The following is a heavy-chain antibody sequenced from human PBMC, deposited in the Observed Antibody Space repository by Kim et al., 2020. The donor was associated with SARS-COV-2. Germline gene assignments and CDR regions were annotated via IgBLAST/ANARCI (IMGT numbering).Heavy chain of an antibody. CDR3: AREGSSGYYEFDY. Sequence: GGSLRLSCAASGFTFSSYAMHWVRQAPGKGLEWVAVISYDGSNKYYADSVKGRFTISRDNSKNTLYLQMNSLRSEDTAVYYCAREGSSGYYEFDYWGQGTLVTVSS. CDR1: GFTFSSYA. V-gene: IGHV3-30*04. CDR2: ISYDGSNK. J-gene: IGHJ4*02. D-gene: IGHD3-22*01.